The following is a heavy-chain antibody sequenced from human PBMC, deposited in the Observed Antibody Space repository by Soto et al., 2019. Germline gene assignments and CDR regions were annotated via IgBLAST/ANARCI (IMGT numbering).Heavy chain of an antibody. Sequence: GGSLRLSCAASGFTFSSYAMSWVRQAPGKGLEWVSAISGSGGSTYYADSVKGRFTISRDNSKNTLYLQMNSLRAEDTAVYYCAKEKILLRYFDWLLYDPPSPGMDVWGQGTTVTAP. CDR2: ISGSGGST. CDR3: AKEKILLRYFDWLLYDPPSPGMDV. D-gene: IGHD3-9*01. CDR1: GFTFSSYA. J-gene: IGHJ6*02. V-gene: IGHV3-23*01.